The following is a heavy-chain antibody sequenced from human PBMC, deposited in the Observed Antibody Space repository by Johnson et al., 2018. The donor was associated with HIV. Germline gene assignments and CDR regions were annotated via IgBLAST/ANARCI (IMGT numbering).Heavy chain of an antibody. J-gene: IGHJ3*02. V-gene: IGHV3-30*04. Sequence: QVQLVESGGGVVQPGRSLRLSCAASGFTFSSYAMHWVRQAPAKGLQWVAVISYDGRDKDYADSVKGRFTISRDSSKNTLSLQMNSLRVEDTAMYYCAKARSLLDYGGFDAFDIWGQGTLVIVSS. CDR3: AKARSLLDYGGFDAFDI. CDR1: GFTFSSYA. D-gene: IGHD4-23*01. CDR2: ISYDGRDK.